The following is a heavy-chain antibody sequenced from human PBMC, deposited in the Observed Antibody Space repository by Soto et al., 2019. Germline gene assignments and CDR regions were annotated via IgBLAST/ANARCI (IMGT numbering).Heavy chain of an antibody. D-gene: IGHD3-10*01. V-gene: IGHV6-1*01. Sequence: PSRTLSHTCVISGDSVSSNTACCSWIRQSPSRGLELLVRTYYKSKWNNDYALSVKSRITIKPDTSKNQFSLHLYSVTPEDTAVYYCTGITWFRGMDVWGQGTPVTVSS. CDR3: TGITWFRGMDV. J-gene: IGHJ6*02. CDR1: GDSVSSNTAC. CDR2: TYYKSKWNN.